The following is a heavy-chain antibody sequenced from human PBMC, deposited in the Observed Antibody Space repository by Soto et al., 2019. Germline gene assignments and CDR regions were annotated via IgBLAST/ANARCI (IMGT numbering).Heavy chain of an antibody. CDR3: ARYRRPAQQLETIYYYYGMDV. J-gene: IGHJ6*02. V-gene: IGHV1-18*01. Sequence: GASVKVSCKASGYTFTSYGISWVRQAPGQGLEWMGWISAYNGNTNYAQKLQGRVTITTDTSTSTAYMELRSLRSDDTAVYYCARYRRPAQQLETIYYYYGMDVWGQGTTVTVSS. D-gene: IGHD6-13*01. CDR2: ISAYNGNT. CDR1: GYTFTSYG.